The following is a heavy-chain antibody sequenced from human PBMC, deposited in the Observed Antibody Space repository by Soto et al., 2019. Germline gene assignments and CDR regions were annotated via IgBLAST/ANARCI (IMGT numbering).Heavy chain of an antibody. CDR1: GFTFSSYG. J-gene: IGHJ6*02. CDR3: ARDGIAVAELSHGMDV. CDR2: IWYDGSNK. V-gene: IGHV3-33*01. Sequence: QVQLVESGGGVVQPGRSLRLSCAASGFTFSSYGMHWVRQAPGKGLEWVAVIWYDGSNKYYADSVKGRFTIPRDNSKNTLYLQMNSLRAEDTAVYYCARDGIAVAELSHGMDVWGQGTTVTVSS. D-gene: IGHD6-19*01.